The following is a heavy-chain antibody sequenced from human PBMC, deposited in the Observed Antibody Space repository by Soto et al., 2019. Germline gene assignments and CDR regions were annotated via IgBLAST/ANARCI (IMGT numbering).Heavy chain of an antibody. J-gene: IGHJ4*02. V-gene: IGHV3-73*01. CDR2: IRSNGRT. D-gene: IGHD2-15*01. CDR3: ARLDCSGGSCYPYYFEH. CDR1: GFTFSASA. Sequence: LRLSCAASGFTFSASAMHWVRQASGKGLEWVGRIRSNGRTAYAASMQGRFTISRDDSKKTAYLQLNSLKTDDTAVYYCARLDCSGGSCYPYYFEHWGQGALVTVSS.